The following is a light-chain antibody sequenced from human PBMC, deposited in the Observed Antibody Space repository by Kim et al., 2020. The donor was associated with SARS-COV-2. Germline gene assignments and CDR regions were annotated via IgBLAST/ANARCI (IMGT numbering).Light chain of an antibody. CDR3: QQYGSSPIT. Sequence: EVVLTQSPGTLSLSPGERATFPCRASQSVRSSYLAWYQQKPGQAPRLLIFGASSRATGVPDRFSGSVSGTDFTLTINRLEPEDFAVYFCQQYGSSPITFGQGTRLEIK. CDR1: QSVRSSY. J-gene: IGKJ5*01. CDR2: GAS. V-gene: IGKV3-20*01.